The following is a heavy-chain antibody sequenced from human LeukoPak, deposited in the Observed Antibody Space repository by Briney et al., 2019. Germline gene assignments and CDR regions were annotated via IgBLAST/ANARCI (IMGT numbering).Heavy chain of an antibody. Sequence: SETLSLTCTVSGGSISSRTYYWGWLRQPPGKGLEWIGSIYYTGSTFYNPSLKSRVTISVDTSKSQFSVKLSAVTAADAAVYFSAREWTTWGAFDIWGQGTMVTVS. CDR3: AREWTTWGAFDI. V-gene: IGHV4-39*07. CDR2: IYYTGST. J-gene: IGHJ3*02. D-gene: IGHD2/OR15-2a*01. CDR1: GGSISSRTYY.